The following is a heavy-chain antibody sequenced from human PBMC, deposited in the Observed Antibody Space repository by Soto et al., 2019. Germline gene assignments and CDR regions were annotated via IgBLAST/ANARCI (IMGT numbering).Heavy chain of an antibody. D-gene: IGHD2-15*01. Sequence: GSLRLSCAASGFTFSNAWMNWVRQAPGKGLEWVGRIKSKTEGGTTDYAAPVKGRFTISRDDSKNTLYLQMNSLKTEDTAVYYCTTDRYCSGGSCYLADIYGMDVWGQGTTVTISS. J-gene: IGHJ6*02. V-gene: IGHV3-15*07. CDR1: GFTFSNAW. CDR2: IKSKTEGGTT. CDR3: TTDRYCSGGSCYLADIYGMDV.